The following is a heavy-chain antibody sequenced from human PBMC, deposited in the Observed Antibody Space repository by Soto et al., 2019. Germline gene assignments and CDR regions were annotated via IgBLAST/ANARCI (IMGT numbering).Heavy chain of an antibody. Sequence: PGGSLRLSCAASGFTFSSYGMHWVRQAPGKGLEWVAVISYDGSNKYYADSVKGRFTISRDNSKNTLYLQMNSLRAEDTAVYYCAKQQLGSNYYYYGMDVWGQGTTVTVSS. CDR3: AKQQLGSNYYYYGMDV. V-gene: IGHV3-30*18. CDR2: ISYDGSNK. D-gene: IGHD6-13*01. J-gene: IGHJ6*02. CDR1: GFTFSSYG.